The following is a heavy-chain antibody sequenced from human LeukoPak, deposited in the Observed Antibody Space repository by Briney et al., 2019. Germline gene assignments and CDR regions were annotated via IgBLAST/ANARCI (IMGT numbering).Heavy chain of an antibody. J-gene: IGHJ4*02. D-gene: IGHD5-18*01. Sequence: GGSLRLSCAASGFTFSTYGMHWVRQAPGKGLEWVAVISYDGSNKYYADSVKGRFTISRDNAKNSLYLQMNSLRAEDTAVYYCAKSDTAMGAYYFDYWGQGTLVTVSS. CDR1: GFTFSTYG. CDR2: ISYDGSNK. V-gene: IGHV3-30*18. CDR3: AKSDTAMGAYYFDY.